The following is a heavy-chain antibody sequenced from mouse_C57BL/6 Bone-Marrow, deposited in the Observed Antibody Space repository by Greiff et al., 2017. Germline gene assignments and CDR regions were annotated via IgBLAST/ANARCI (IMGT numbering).Heavy chain of an antibody. V-gene: IGHV1-26*01. CDR3: ATLYYGSSYGYFDV. J-gene: IGHJ1*03. Sequence: EVQLQQSGPELVKPGASVKISCKASGYTFTDYYMNWVKQSHGKSLEWIGDLNPNNGGTSYNQKFKGKATLTVDKSSSTAYMELRSLTSEDSAVYYGATLYYGSSYGYFDVWGTGTTVTVSS. CDR2: LNPNNGGT. CDR1: GYTFTDYY. D-gene: IGHD1-1*01.